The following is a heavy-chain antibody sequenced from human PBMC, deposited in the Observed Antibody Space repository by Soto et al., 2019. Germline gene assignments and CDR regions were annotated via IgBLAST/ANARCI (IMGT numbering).Heavy chain of an antibody. V-gene: IGHV1-18*01. CDR2: IRAYNGNT. CDR1: GYTFTSYG. Sequence: QVQLVQSGAEVKKPGASVKVSCKASGYTFTSYGISWVRQAPGQGLEWMGWIRAYNGNTNYAQKLQGRVTMTTDTPTSTASMDLRSWKSKNPAVYYWAGDPPTMDVWGQGTRSPSP. J-gene: IGHJ6*02. CDR3: AGDPPTMDV.